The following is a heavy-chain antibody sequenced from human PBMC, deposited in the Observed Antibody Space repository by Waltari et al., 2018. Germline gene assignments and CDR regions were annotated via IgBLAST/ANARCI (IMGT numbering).Heavy chain of an antibody. D-gene: IGHD2-2*01. CDR1: GYSISRGYY. J-gene: IGHJ4*02. V-gene: IGHV4-38-2*02. CDR2: IYHSGST. Sequence: QVQLQESGPGLVKPSETLSLTCPVSGYSISRGYYWGWIRQPPGKGLEWIGSIYHSGSTYYNPSLKSRVTISVDTSKNQFSLKLSSVTAADTAVYYCARGGIVVVPAAPIDYWGQGTLVTVSS. CDR3: ARGGIVVVPAAPIDY.